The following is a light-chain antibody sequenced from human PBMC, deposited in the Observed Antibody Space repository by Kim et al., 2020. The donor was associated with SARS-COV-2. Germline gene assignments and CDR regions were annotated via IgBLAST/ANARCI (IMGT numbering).Light chain of an antibody. V-gene: IGKV1-9*01. Sequence: GDRVTITCRASQDISTYLAWYQQKPGKAPELLIYAASTLQSGVPSRFSGSGSGTDFTLTISSLQPEDFATYFCQQLDSYPFTFG. CDR3: QQLDSYPFT. CDR2: AAS. J-gene: IGKJ3*01. CDR1: QDISTY.